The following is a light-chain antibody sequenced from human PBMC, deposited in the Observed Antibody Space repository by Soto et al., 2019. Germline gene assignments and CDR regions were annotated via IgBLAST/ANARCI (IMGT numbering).Light chain of an antibody. CDR1: QGISRY. V-gene: IGKV3-11*01. Sequence: IVLTQSPATLSLSPGETATLSCRASQGISRYLAWYQQKPGQAPRLLIYDASIRATGIPARFRGGGSETDFTLTISSLAPEDFAIYYCQQRGTWPRVTFGGGTKVEIK. CDR2: DAS. J-gene: IGKJ4*01. CDR3: QQRGTWPRVT.